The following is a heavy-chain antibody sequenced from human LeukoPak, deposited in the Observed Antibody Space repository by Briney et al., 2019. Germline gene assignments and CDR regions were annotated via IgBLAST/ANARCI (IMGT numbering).Heavy chain of an antibody. D-gene: IGHD1-14*01. Sequence: PGRSLRLSCAASGFTFSSYGMYWVRQAPGKGLDWVAVIWYDGSNKYYADSVKGRFTISRDNSKNTLYLQMNSLRAEDTAVYYCAKDSNPASYYYMDVWGKGTTVTVSS. CDR2: IWYDGSNK. CDR3: AKDSNPASYYYMDV. J-gene: IGHJ6*03. V-gene: IGHV3-33*06. CDR1: GFTFSSYG.